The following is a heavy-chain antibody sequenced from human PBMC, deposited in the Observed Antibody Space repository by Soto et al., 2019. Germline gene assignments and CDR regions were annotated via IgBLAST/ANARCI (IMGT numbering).Heavy chain of an antibody. Sequence: LSLTCTVSGGSVSSGSYYWSWIRQPPGKGLEWIGYTYYSGSTNYNPSLKSRVTVSLDTSKNQFSLKLSSVTAADTAVYYCARKVGGPAYGMDVWGQGTTVTVSS. CDR1: GGSVSSGSYY. CDR3: ARKVGGPAYGMDV. CDR2: TYYSGST. D-gene: IGHD3-16*01. V-gene: IGHV4-61*01. J-gene: IGHJ6*02.